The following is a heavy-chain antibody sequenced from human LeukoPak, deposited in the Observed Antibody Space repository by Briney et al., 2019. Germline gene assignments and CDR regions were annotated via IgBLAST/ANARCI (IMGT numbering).Heavy chain of an antibody. CDR2: ISNDGSRK. CDR3: ARDRAWNYFDY. Sequence: PGRSLRLSCAPSGFPFSRHGMHWVRQAPGKGLEWVAIISNDGSRKYYAHSVEGRYTISRDNSKNTLYLQMDSLRAEDTAVYYCARDRAWNYFDYWGQGTLVTVSS. V-gene: IGHV3-30*03. CDR1: GFPFSRHG. D-gene: IGHD3-3*01. J-gene: IGHJ4*02.